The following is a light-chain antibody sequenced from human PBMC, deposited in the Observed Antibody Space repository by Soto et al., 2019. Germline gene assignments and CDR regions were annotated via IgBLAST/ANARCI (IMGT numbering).Light chain of an antibody. CDR1: QSVSSSY. J-gene: IGKJ3*01. CDR2: GAS. V-gene: IGKV3-20*01. CDR3: QQYGSSPPFT. Sequence: IVFTQYPGTLSLSPGERATLSCRASQSVSSSYLAGYQQQPGQAPRLLPYGASSRATGIPDRFSGSGSGTDFTLTISRLEPEDFAVYYCQQYGSSPPFTFGPGTKVDIK.